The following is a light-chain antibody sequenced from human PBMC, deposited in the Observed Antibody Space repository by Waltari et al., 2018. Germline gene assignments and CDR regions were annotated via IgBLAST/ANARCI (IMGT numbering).Light chain of an antibody. J-gene: IGLJ2*01. Sequence: QSALTQPPSASGSLGQSVTISCSGPRHYVGGYNYVPWFQQHSGKAPRLIIYEVTERPSGVPERFSGSKAGNTASLTVTGLQAEDEADYYCSSFAGSDNLDIFGGGTKLTVL. CDR3: SSFAGSDNLDI. CDR1: RHYVGGYNY. V-gene: IGLV2-8*01. CDR2: EVT.